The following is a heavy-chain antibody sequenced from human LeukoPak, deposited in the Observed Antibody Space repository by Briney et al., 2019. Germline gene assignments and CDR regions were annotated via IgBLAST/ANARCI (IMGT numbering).Heavy chain of an antibody. V-gene: IGHV3-48*01. J-gene: IGHJ3*02. CDR2: ISSSSSTK. D-gene: IGHD2-2*03. CDR1: GFTFSNYN. Sequence: GGSLRLSCAASGFTFSNYNMXXXXXXPXKXXXXXSYISSSSSTKNYADSVKGRFTVSRDNAWNSLYLQMNSLRAEDTAVYYCARLMDRARRDAFDIWGHGTMVTVSS. CDR3: ARLMDRARRDAFDI.